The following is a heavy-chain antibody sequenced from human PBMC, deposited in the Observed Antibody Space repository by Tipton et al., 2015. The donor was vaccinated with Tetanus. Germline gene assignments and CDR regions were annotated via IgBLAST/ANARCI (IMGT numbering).Heavy chain of an antibody. V-gene: IGHV4-39*02. D-gene: IGHD3-10*01. Sequence: TLSLTCTVSGGSISDKKNNWGWIRQPPGKGLEWIASIYFEGSTYYSPSLESRVSIAVDTSQNVFSLKLTSASDADMAVYYCARHLYGYWFDPWGQGTLVTVSS. J-gene: IGHJ5*02. CDR2: IYFEGST. CDR3: ARHLYGYWFDP. CDR1: GGSISDKKNN.